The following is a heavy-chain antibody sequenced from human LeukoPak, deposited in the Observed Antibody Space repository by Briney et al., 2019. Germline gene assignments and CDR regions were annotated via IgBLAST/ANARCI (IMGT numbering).Heavy chain of an antibody. J-gene: IGHJ4*02. D-gene: IGHD5-24*01. CDR2: IYYSGST. CDR3: ARESQEKYYFDY. Sequence: SETLSLTCTVSGGSISSYYWSWIWQPPGKGLEWIGYIYYSGSTNYNPSLKSRVTISVDTSKNQFSLKLSSVTAADTAVYYCARESQEKYYFDYWGQGTLVAVSS. V-gene: IGHV4-59*12. CDR1: GGSISSYY.